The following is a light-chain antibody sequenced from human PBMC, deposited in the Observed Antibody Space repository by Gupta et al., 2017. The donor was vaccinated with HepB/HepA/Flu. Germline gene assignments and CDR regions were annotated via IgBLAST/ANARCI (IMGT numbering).Light chain of an antibody. CDR3: QAWDNNVL. J-gene: IGLJ2*01. Sequence: SYELTQPPSVYVSPVQTALITCSGDKLGEIYVRWYQQQSGQSPVLVISQDTRRPSGIPERFSGANSGNTATLTITGAQAVDEADYYCQAWDNNVLFGGGTKLIVL. V-gene: IGLV3-1*01. CDR2: QDT. CDR1: KLGEIY.